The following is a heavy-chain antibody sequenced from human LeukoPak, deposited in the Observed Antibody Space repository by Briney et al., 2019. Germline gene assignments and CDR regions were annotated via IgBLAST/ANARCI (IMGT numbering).Heavy chain of an antibody. J-gene: IGHJ4*02. CDR2: IYYSGST. CDR1: GGSISSGGYS. CDR3: ARAIAAQEFDY. D-gene: IGHD6-6*01. Sequence: PSETLSLTCAVSGGSISSGGYSWSWIRQPPGKGLEWIGYIYYSGSTNYNPSLKSRVTISVDTSKNQFSLKLSSVTAADTAVYYCARAIAAQEFDYWGQGTLVTVSS. V-gene: IGHV4-61*08.